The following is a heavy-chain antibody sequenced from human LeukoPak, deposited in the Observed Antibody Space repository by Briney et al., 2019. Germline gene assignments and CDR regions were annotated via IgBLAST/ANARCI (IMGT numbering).Heavy chain of an antibody. CDR3: ARVAEYYYYMDV. CDR1: GYTFTGYY. J-gene: IGHJ6*03. Sequence: ASVKVSCKASGYTFTGYYMHWVRQAPGQGLEWMGIINPSGGSTSYAQKFQGRVTMTRDMSTSTVYMELSSLRSEDTAVYYCARVAEYYYYMDVWGKGTTVTVSS. V-gene: IGHV1-46*01. CDR2: INPSGGST.